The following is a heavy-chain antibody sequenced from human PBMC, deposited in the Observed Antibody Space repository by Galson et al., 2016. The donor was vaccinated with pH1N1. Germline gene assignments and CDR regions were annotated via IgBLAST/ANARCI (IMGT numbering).Heavy chain of an antibody. CDR1: GYGFSNFY. CDR3: ARDLRDSFGYSYGAFDL. CDR2: INPATGVT. V-gene: IGHV1-2*04. Sequence: SVKVSCKASGYGFSNFYIHWVRQAPGQAFEWMGWINPATGVTKYAQKFQDWVTMTKDTSITTAFMEVNRLKSDDTAVYYCARDLRDSFGYSYGAFDLWGQGTLVAVSP. J-gene: IGHJ4*02. D-gene: IGHD5-18*01.